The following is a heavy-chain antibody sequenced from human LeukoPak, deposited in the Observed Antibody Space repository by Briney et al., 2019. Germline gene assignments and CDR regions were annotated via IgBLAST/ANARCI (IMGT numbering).Heavy chain of an antibody. D-gene: IGHD1-1*01. Sequence: NSSETLSLTCVVHGGSFSGYYWTWIRQPPGKGLEWIGEIHYSGATSYKPSLKSRVTISGDTSKNQVSLNLRSDCARGRLDGYYFDYWGQGALATVSS. CDR2: IHYSGAT. V-gene: IGHV4-34*01. CDR3: FDY. CDR1: GGSFSGYY. J-gene: IGHJ4*02.